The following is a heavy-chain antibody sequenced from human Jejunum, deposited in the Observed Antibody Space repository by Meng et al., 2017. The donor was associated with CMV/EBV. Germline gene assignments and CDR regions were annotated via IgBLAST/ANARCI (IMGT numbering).Heavy chain of an antibody. V-gene: IGHV2-70D*14. Sequence: FSGFSLTTTGMRVSWIRQSPGKALEWLARIDWDDEKFYRTSLKTRLRISTDISKSQVVLTMTNMDPVDTATYYCVRNRGRSDLNYWGQGTLVTVSS. D-gene: IGHD3-16*02. CDR2: IDWDDEK. J-gene: IGHJ4*02. CDR1: GFSLTTTGMR. CDR3: VRNRGRSDLNY.